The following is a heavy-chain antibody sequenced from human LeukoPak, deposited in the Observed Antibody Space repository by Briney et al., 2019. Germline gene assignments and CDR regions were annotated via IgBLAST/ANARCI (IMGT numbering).Heavy chain of an antibody. J-gene: IGHJ4*02. Sequence: SETLSLTCTVSGGSISSYYWSWIRQPAGKGLEWIGRIHTNGRSNYNPSLKSRVTMSVDTSKNQFSLELSSVTAADTAGYYCARADLRYTGGWVDFDYWGQGTLVTVSS. CDR1: GGSISSYY. CDR3: ARADLRYTGGWVDFDY. CDR2: IHTNGRS. V-gene: IGHV4-4*07. D-gene: IGHD6-19*01.